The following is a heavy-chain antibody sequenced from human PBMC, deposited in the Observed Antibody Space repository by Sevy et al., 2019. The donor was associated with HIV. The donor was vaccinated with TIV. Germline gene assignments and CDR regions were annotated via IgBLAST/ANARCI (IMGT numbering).Heavy chain of an antibody. J-gene: IGHJ1*01. V-gene: IGHV1-2*02. CDR2: INPNSGGT. CDR3: ARGGDYYDSSGRAEYFQH. Sequence: ASVKVSCKASGYTFTGYYMHWVRQAPGQGLEWMGWINPNSGGTNYAQKFQGRVTMTRDTSISTAYMELSRLRSDDTAVYYCARGGDYYDSSGRAEYFQHWGPGTLVTVSS. CDR1: GYTFTGYY. D-gene: IGHD3-22*01.